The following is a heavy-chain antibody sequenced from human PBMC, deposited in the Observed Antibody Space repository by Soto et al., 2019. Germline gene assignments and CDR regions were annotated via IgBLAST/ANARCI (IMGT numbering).Heavy chain of an antibody. J-gene: IGHJ6*02. Sequence: GGSMRPSWAASGSIFSSYAMSWVRPAPGKGLEGDSPVSGSGGSTYYADTVKGRYTIARDNTKNTLYLQMACLRAEDTAVYYCAKASIAAAGYPDYYYGMDVWGQGTTVTVSS. CDR1: GSIFSSYA. CDR2: VSGSGGST. CDR3: AKASIAAAGYPDYYYGMDV. D-gene: IGHD6-13*01. V-gene: IGHV3-23*01.